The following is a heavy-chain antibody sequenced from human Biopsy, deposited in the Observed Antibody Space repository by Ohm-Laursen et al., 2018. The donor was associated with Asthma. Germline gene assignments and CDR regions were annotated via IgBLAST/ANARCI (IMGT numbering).Heavy chain of an antibody. CDR2: IWYDGSNK. CDR1: GFTFSSYG. Sequence: SLRLSCTASGFTFSSYGMHWVRQAPGRGLEWVAVIWYDGSNKYYADSVKGRFTISRDNSKNTLYLQMNSLRAEDTAVYYCARDREYSSGWYQPLFDYWGQGTLVTVSS. D-gene: IGHD6-19*01. J-gene: IGHJ4*02. CDR3: ARDREYSSGWYQPLFDY. V-gene: IGHV3-33*01.